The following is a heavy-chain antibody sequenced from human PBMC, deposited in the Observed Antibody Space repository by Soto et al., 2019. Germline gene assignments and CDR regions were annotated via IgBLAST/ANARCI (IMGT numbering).Heavy chain of an antibody. V-gene: IGHV3-30-3*01. CDR1: GFTFSSYA. Sequence: QVQLVESGGGVVQPGRSLRLSCAASGFTFSSYAMHWVRQAPGKGLEWVAVISYDGSNKYYADSVKGRFTISRDNSKKTLYLKMNSLRAEDTAVYYCARDRDGYNSLDYWGQGTLVTVSS. D-gene: IGHD5-12*01. CDR3: ARDRDGYNSLDY. CDR2: ISYDGSNK. J-gene: IGHJ4*02.